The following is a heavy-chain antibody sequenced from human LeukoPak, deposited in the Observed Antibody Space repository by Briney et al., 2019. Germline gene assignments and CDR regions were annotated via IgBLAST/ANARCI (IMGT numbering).Heavy chain of an antibody. J-gene: IGHJ4*02. CDR1: GYTFTGCY. CDR3: ARHPNLDY. CDR2: IDPNSGGT. Sequence: ASVKVSCKASGYTFTGCYLHWVRQAPGQGLEWMGWIDPNSGGTSYAQKFQGRVTMTRDTSISTAYMELSSLRSDDTAVYYCARHPNLDYWGQGTLVTVSS. V-gene: IGHV1-2*02.